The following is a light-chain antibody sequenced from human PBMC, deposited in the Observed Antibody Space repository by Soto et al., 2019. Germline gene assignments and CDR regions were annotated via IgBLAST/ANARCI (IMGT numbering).Light chain of an antibody. J-gene: IGLJ1*01. CDR2: EVT. CDR1: SSDVGANNY. V-gene: IGLV2-8*01. Sequence: SALTQPPSASGSPGQSVTISCTGTSSDVGANNYVSRYQQHPGKAPKLMIYEVTKRPSGVPDRFSGSKSGNTASLTVSGLQAEDEADYYCSSYAGANRVFGTGTKLTVL. CDR3: SSYAGANRV.